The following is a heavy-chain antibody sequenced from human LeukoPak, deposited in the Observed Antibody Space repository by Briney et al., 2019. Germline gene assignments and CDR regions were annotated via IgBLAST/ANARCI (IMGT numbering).Heavy chain of an antibody. J-gene: IGHJ4*02. CDR3: AREAVAGTTRQDY. Sequence: GSSVKVSCKASGGTFSSYAIGWVRQAPGQRLEWMGGIIPIFGTANYAQKFQGRVTITTDESTSTAYMELSSLRSEDTAVYYCAREAVAGTTRQDYWGQGTLVTVSS. V-gene: IGHV1-69*05. CDR2: IIPIFGTA. D-gene: IGHD6-19*01. CDR1: GGTFSSYA.